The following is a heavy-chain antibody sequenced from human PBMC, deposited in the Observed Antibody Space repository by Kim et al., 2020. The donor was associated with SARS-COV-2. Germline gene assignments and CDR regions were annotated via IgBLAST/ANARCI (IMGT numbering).Heavy chain of an antibody. D-gene: IGHD4-17*01. CDR3: ARAYGDYGYGMDV. CDR2: ISSSGSTI. CDR1: GFTFSSYE. V-gene: IGHV3-48*03. Sequence: GGSLRLSCAASGFTFSSYEMNWVRQAPGKGLEWVSYISSSGSTIYYADSVKGRFTISRDNAKNSLYLQMNSLRAEDTAVYYCARAYGDYGYGMDVWGQGTTVTVSS. J-gene: IGHJ6*02.